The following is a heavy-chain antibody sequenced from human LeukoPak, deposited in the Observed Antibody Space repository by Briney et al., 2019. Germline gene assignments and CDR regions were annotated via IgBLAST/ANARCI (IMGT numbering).Heavy chain of an antibody. CDR2: IIPIFGTA. J-gene: IGHJ3*02. CDR3: ARDRVSPSYYGSGTQTANAFDI. D-gene: IGHD3-10*01. CDR1: GYSLTTSA. Sequence: GASVKVSCRASGYSLTTSALSWVRQAPGQGLEWMGGIIPIFGTANYAQKFQGRVTITADKSTSTAYMELSSLRSEDTAVYYCARDRVSPSYYGSGTQTANAFDIWGQGTMVTVSS. V-gene: IGHV1-69*06.